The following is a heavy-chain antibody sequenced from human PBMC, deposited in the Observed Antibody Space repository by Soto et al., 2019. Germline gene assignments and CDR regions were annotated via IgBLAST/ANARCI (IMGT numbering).Heavy chain of an antibody. CDR3: ARDTPSYDSSGYPFDY. D-gene: IGHD3-22*01. Sequence: SEALSLTCTVSGGSVSSGGYYCSWIRQHPGKGLEWIGYIYYSGSTYYNPSLKSRVTISVDTSKNQFSLKLSSVTAADTAVYYCARDTPSYDSSGYPFDYWCQGNLVTAPQ. J-gene: IGHJ4*02. V-gene: IGHV4-31*03. CDR1: GGSVSSGGYY. CDR2: IYYSGST.